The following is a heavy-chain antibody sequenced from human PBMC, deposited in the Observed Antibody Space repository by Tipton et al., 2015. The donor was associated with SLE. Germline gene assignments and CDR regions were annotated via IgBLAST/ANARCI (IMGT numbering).Heavy chain of an antibody. J-gene: IGHJ2*01. CDR2: ISTSSTYI. D-gene: IGHD2-21*01. CDR1: GFTFSSYS. CDR3: AKRPNRVVIASWYFDL. V-gene: IGHV3-21*04. Sequence: GSLRLSCAASGFTFSSYSMHWVRQAPGKGLEWVSSISTSSTYIYYADSMKGRFTISRDNAKNSLYLQMNSLRAEDTAVYYCAKRPNRVVIASWYFDLWGRGTLVTVSS.